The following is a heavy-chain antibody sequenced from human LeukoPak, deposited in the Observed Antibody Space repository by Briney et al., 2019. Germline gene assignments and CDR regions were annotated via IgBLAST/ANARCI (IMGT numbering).Heavy chain of an antibody. Sequence: SETLSLTCTVSGVSISSYYWSWIRQPPGKGLEWIGYIYYSGSTNYNPSLKSRVTIAVDTSKNQFSLKLSSVTAADTAVYYCARGYSGYETGERNAFDIWGQGTMVTVSS. V-gene: IGHV4-59*01. D-gene: IGHD5-12*01. CDR3: ARGYSGYETGERNAFDI. CDR1: GVSISSYY. CDR2: IYYSGST. J-gene: IGHJ3*02.